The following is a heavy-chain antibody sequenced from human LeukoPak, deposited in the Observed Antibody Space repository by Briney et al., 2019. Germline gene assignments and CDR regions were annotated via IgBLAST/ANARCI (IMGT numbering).Heavy chain of an antibody. CDR2: ISGSGGST. Sequence: GGSLRLPCAASGFTFSSYAMSWVRQAPGKGLEWVSAISGSGGSTYYADSVKGRFAISRDNSKNTLYLQMNSLRAEDTAVYYCAKSYAPAGWFDPWGQGTLVTVSS. CDR1: GFTFSSYA. D-gene: IGHD3-16*01. J-gene: IGHJ5*02. CDR3: AKSYAPAGWFDP. V-gene: IGHV3-23*01.